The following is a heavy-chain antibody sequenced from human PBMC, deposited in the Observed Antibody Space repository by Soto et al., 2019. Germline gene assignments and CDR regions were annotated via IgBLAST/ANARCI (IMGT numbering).Heavy chain of an antibody. CDR1: GFTFSSYS. D-gene: IGHD6-19*01. CDR3: ARDWGIAVAGELDY. CDR2: ISSSSTI. J-gene: IGHJ4*02. V-gene: IGHV3-48*01. Sequence: GGSLRLSCAASGFTFSSYSMNWVRQAPGKGLEWVSYISSSSTIYYADSVKGRFTISRDNAKNSLYLQMNSLRAEDTAVYYCARDWGIAVAGELDYWGQGT.